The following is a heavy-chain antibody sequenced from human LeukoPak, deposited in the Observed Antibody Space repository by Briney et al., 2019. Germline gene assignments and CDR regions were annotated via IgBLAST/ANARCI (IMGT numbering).Heavy chain of an antibody. CDR2: ISSSGSTI. D-gene: IGHD3-10*01. CDR1: GFTFSDYY. Sequence: GGSLRLSCVASGFTFSDYYMSWIRQAPGKGLEWVSYISSSGSTIYYADSVKGRFTISRDNAKNSLYLQMNSLRAEDTAVYYCARSVLVVRGVRYFDYWGQGTLVTVSS. V-gene: IGHV3-11*01. J-gene: IGHJ4*02. CDR3: ARSVLVVRGVRYFDY.